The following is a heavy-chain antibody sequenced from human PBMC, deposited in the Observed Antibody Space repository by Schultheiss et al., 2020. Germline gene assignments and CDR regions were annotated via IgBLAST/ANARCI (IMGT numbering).Heavy chain of an antibody. CDR3: ARIQGGRLRFSDY. J-gene: IGHJ4*02. CDR1: GFSLSTSGMC. Sequence: SGPTLVKPTQTLTLTCTFSGFSLSTSGMCVSWIRQPPGKALECLARIDWDDDKYYSTSLKTRLTISKDTSNNQVVLTMTNMDPVDTAAYYCARIQGGRLRFSDYWGQGTLVTVAS. CDR2: IDWDDDK. D-gene: IGHD5-12*01. V-gene: IGHV2-70*11.